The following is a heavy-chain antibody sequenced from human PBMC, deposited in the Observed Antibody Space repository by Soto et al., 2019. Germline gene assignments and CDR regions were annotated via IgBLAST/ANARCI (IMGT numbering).Heavy chain of an antibody. CDR3: ARERTYYYDSSGYRTGFDY. J-gene: IGHJ4*02. CDR2: IWYDGSNK. Sequence: GGSLRLSCAASGFTFSSYGMHWVRQAPGKGLEWVAVIWYDGSNKYYADSVKGRFTISRDNSKNTLYLQMNSLRAEDTAVYYCARERTYYYDSSGYRTGFDYWGQGTLVTVSS. D-gene: IGHD3-22*01. CDR1: GFTFSSYG. V-gene: IGHV3-33*01.